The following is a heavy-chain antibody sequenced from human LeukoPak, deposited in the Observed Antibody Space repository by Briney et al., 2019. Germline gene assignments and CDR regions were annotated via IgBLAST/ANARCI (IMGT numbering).Heavy chain of an antibody. V-gene: IGHV3-21*01. Sequence: GGSLRLSCAASGFTFRSYSMNWVRQAPGKGLEWVSSISSSGSFIYYADSVKGRFTISRDNAKNSLYLQMNSLRAEDTAVYYCARVAYCNGDCRKFFDYWGQGTLVTVSS. CDR2: ISSSGSFI. CDR1: GFTFRSYS. CDR3: ARVAYCNGDCRKFFDY. D-gene: IGHD2-21*02. J-gene: IGHJ4*02.